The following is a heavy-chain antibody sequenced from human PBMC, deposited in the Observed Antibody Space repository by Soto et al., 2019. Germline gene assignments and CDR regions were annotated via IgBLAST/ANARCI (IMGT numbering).Heavy chain of an antibody. V-gene: IGHV1-8*02. J-gene: IGHJ5*02. CDR3: ARGMSDGFGEVS. D-gene: IGHD3-10*01. CDR2: MSPNSGNT. Sequence: QVQLVQSGAEVKKPGASVKVSCKTSGYTFTNDDINWVRQAAGQRLEWIGWMSPNSGNTGYAQKFQGRVTLTRDTSISTAYMELSSLRSEDTAVYYCARGMSDGFGEVSWGQGTLVTVSS. CDR1: GYTFTNDD.